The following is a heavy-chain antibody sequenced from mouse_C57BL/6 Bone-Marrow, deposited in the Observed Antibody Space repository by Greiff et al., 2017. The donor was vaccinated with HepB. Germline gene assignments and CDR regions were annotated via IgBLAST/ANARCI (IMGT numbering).Heavy chain of an antibody. Sequence: VQVVESGPELVKPGASVKISCKASGYAFSSSWMNWVKQRPGKGLEWIGRIYPGDGDTNYNGKFKGKATLTADKSSSTAYMQLSSLTSEDSAVYFCASRGLLPFAYWGQGTLVTVSA. V-gene: IGHV1-82*01. J-gene: IGHJ3*01. CDR1: GYAFSSSW. CDR3: ASRGLLPFAY. D-gene: IGHD2-10*01. CDR2: IYPGDGDT.